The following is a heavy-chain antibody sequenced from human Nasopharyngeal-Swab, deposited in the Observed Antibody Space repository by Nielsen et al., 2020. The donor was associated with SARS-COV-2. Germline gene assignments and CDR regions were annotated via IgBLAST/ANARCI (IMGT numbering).Heavy chain of an antibody. CDR1: GFTFSSYS. Sequence: GESLKISCAASGFTFSSYSMNWVRQAPGKGLEWISAISTRGTDIYYADSVKGRFTISRDNARRSLFLQMTSLRAEDTAVYYCARGVGAYDLDYYMDVWGKGTTVTVSS. D-gene: IGHD5-12*01. CDR3: ARGVGAYDLDYYMDV. V-gene: IGHV3-21*01. J-gene: IGHJ6*03. CDR2: ISTRGTDI.